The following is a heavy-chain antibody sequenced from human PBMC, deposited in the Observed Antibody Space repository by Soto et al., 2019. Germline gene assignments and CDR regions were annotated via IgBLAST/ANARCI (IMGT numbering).Heavy chain of an antibody. CDR1: GGSISSGGYY. CDR3: ARGSYNTGYYFDY. Sequence: SETLSLTCTVSGGSISSGGYYWSWIRQHPGKGLEWIGYIYYSGSTYYNPSLKSRVTISVDTSKNQFSLKLSSVTAADTAVYYCARGSYNTGYYFDYWGQGTLVTVS. CDR2: IYYSGST. D-gene: IGHD3-3*01. J-gene: IGHJ4*02. V-gene: IGHV4-31*03.